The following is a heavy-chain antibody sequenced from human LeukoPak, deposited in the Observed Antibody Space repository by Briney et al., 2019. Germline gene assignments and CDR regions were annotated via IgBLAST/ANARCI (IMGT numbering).Heavy chain of an antibody. D-gene: IGHD1-26*01. CDR2: MNPSGGNT. CDR3: ARVYSGSYFSPSLLDY. CDR1: GYTFTSYD. Sequence: ASVKVSCKASGYTFTSYDINGVRQATGQGLEWRGWMNPSGGNTGYAQKFQGRVTMTRNTSISTAYMELSSLRSEDTAVYYCARVYSGSYFSPSLLDYWGQGTLVTVSS. V-gene: IGHV1-8*01. J-gene: IGHJ4*02.